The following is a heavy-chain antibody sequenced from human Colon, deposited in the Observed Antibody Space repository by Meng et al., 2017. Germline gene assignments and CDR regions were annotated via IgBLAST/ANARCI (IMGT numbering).Heavy chain of an antibody. CDR2: IYLSGSP. D-gene: IGHD6-19*01. J-gene: IGHJ4*02. CDR1: GGSISSSNY. Sequence: QVELAEAGPGLVGPSGTLSLTCAVSGGSISSSNYWSWVRQPPGKGLEWIGQIYLSGSPSYNPSLESRVTISVDKSKNQLSLRLTSVTAADTAIYYCARHGGWHFDYWGQGTLVTVSS. V-gene: IGHV4-4*02. CDR3: ARHGGWHFDY.